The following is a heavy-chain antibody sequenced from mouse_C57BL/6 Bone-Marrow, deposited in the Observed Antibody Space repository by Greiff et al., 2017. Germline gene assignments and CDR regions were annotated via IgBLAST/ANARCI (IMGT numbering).Heavy chain of an antibody. CDR1: GFSLTSYG. J-gene: IGHJ4*01. D-gene: IGHD1-1*02. CDR2: IWGGGST. V-gene: IGHV2-9*01. Sequence: VMLVASGPGLVAPSQSMSITCPVSGFSLTSYGVDWVRQPPGKGLEWLGVIWGGGSTNYNSALMSRLSISKDNSKSQVFLKMNSLQTDDTAMYYCAKQGYGESPYAMDYWGQGTSVTVSS. CDR3: AKQGYGESPYAMDY.